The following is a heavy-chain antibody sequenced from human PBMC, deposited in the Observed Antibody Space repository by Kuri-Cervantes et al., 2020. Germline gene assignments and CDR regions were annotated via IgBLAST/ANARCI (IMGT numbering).Heavy chain of an antibody. CDR2: IWYDGSNK. D-gene: IGHD6-13*01. V-gene: IGHV3-33*08. J-gene: IGHJ6*02. Sequence: GGSLRLSCAASGFTFSSYGMHWVRQAPGKGLEWVAVIWYDGSNKYYADSVKGRFTISRDNSKNTLYLQMNSLRAEDTAVYYCARARLAAAGHYGMDVWGQGTTVTVSS. CDR3: ARARLAAAGHYGMDV. CDR1: GFTFSSYG.